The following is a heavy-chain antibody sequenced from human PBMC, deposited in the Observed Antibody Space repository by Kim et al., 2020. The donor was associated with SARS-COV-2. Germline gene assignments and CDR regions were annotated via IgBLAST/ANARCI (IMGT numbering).Heavy chain of an antibody. V-gene: IGHV3-11*06. J-gene: IGHJ6*02. Sequence: YADAVKGRFTISRDNAKNSLYLQMNSLRAEDTAVYYCARVGLDPLYGMDVWGQGTTVTVSS. D-gene: IGHD3-10*01. CDR3: ARVGLDPLYGMDV.